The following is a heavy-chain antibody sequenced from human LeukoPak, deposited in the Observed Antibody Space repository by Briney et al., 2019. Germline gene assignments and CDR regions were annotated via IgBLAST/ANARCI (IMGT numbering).Heavy chain of an antibody. CDR1: GFTFSSYG. Sequence: GRSLRLSCAASGFTFSSYGMHWVRQAPGKGLEWVAVISYDGSNKYYADSVKGRFTISRDNSKNTLYLQMNSLRAEDTAVYYCAREDDYSNYFDYWGQGTLVTVSS. V-gene: IGHV3-30*03. CDR2: ISYDGSNK. J-gene: IGHJ4*02. CDR3: AREDDYSNYFDY. D-gene: IGHD4-11*01.